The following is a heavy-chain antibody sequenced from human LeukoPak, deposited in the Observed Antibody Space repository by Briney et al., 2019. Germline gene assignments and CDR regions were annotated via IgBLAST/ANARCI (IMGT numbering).Heavy chain of an antibody. V-gene: IGHV3-21*01. D-gene: IGHD2-2*01. J-gene: IGHJ4*02. CDR3: ARSRTNPPAAPIFDY. Sequence: GGSLRLSCAASGFTFDDYTMHWVRQAPGKGLEWVSSISSSSSYIYYADSVKGRFTISRDNAKNSLYLQMNSLRAEDTAVYYCARSRTNPPAAPIFDYWGQGTLVTVSS. CDR1: GFTFDDYT. CDR2: ISSSSSYI.